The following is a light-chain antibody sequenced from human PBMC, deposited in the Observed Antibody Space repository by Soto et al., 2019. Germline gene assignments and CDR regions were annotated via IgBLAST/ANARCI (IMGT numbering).Light chain of an antibody. CDR3: QQYCASPFT. CDR1: RDVYINA. V-gene: IGKV3-20*01. CDR2: GAS. Sequence: VVLTQSPATLSLSPGEPATLSCRASRDVYINALAWYQQKPGRTPTLLIYGASTRATGIPERFSATGSGTEFSRTVRSVEPEDFAVYHWQQYCASPFTFGPGT. J-gene: IGKJ3*01.